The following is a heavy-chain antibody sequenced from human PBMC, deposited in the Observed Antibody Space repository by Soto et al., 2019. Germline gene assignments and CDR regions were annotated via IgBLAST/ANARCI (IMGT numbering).Heavy chain of an antibody. V-gene: IGHV4-59*08. CDR1: GGSISSYY. J-gene: IGHJ6*02. CDR3: ASSPPMVRGVMPLGV. D-gene: IGHD3-10*01. Sequence: QVQLQESGPGLVKPSETLSLTCTVSGGSISSYYWSWIRQPPGKGLEWIGYIYYSGSTNYNPSLKRRVTTSVDTAKNQFSLKLSSVTAADTAVYYCASSPPMVRGVMPLGVWGQGTTVTVSS. CDR2: IYYSGST.